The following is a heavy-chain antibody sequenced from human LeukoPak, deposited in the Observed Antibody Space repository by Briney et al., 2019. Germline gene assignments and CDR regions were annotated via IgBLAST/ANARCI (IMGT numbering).Heavy chain of an antibody. CDR3: ARGAPTYYDILTGYYSLDY. Sequence: SVKVSCKASGGTFSSYAISWVRQAPGQGLEWMGGIIPVFGTANYAQKFQGRVTITADESTSTAYMELSSLRSEDTAVYYCARGAPTYYDILTGYYSLDYWGQGTLVTVSS. V-gene: IGHV1-69*01. CDR1: GGTFSSYA. CDR2: IIPVFGTA. D-gene: IGHD3-9*01. J-gene: IGHJ4*02.